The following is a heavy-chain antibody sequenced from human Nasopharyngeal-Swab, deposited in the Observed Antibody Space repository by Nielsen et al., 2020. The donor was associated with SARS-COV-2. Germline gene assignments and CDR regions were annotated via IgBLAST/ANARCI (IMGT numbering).Heavy chain of an antibody. Sequence: GESLKISWAASGFTFSTYWMNWVRQTPGKGLEGVANIKQDGSDKRYVDSVKGRFTISRDNAKNSLYLQMNSLRAEDTAVYYCAGGTGWVFNCWCQGTLVTVSS. CDR3: AGGTGWVFNC. V-gene: IGHV3-7*01. D-gene: IGHD2-8*02. CDR1: GFTFSTYW. CDR2: IKQDGSDK. J-gene: IGHJ4*02.